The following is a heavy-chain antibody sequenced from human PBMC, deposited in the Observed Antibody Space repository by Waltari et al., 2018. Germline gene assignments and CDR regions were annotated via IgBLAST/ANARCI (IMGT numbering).Heavy chain of an antibody. Sequence: QLQLQESGPGLVKPSETLSLTCTVSGGSIRSSSYYWGWIRQPPGKGLEWIGSIYYSGSTYYNPSLKSRVTISVDTSKNQFSLKLSSVTAADTAVYYCATLNVLSAAGPGYWGQGTLVTVSS. D-gene: IGHD6-13*01. CDR2: IYYSGST. CDR3: ATLNVLSAAGPGY. CDR1: GGSIRSSSYY. V-gene: IGHV4-39*01. J-gene: IGHJ4*02.